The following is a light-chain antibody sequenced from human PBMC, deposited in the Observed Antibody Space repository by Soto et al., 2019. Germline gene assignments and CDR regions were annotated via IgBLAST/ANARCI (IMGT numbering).Light chain of an antibody. Sequence: ENGLTRSQATLPLSPGQRATISGTASQSVSSYLAWYQQKPGQAPRLLLYDASNRATGIPARFSGSGSGTDFTLTISSLEPEDFAVYYCQQRSNWPPITFGQGTHWRL. CDR1: QSVSSY. CDR2: DAS. J-gene: IGKJ5*01. V-gene: IGKV3-11*01. CDR3: QQRSNWPPIT.